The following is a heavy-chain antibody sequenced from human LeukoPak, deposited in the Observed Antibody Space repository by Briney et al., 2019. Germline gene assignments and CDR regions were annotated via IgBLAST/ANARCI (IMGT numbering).Heavy chain of an antibody. Sequence: GGSLRLSCAASGFTFSNAWMSWVRQAPGKGLEWVGRIKSKTDGGTTDYAAPVKGRFTISRDDSKNTLYLQMNSLKTEDTAVYYCTTDPNGYGFHGTTLWGQGTLVTVSS. CDR3: TTDPNGYGFHGTTL. J-gene: IGHJ4*02. CDR1: GFTFSNAW. V-gene: IGHV3-15*01. CDR2: IKSKTDGGTT. D-gene: IGHD5-12*01.